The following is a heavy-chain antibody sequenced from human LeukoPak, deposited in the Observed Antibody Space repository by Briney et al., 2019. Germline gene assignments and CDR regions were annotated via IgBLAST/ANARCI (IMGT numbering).Heavy chain of an antibody. J-gene: IGHJ6*03. CDR1: GYTFTSYY. Sequence: ASVKASCKASGYTFTSYYMHWVRQAPGQGLEWMGIINPSGGSTSYAQKFQGRVTMTRDTSTSTVYMELSSLRSEDTAVYYCARDYGQQLVRYYYMDVWGKGTTVTVSS. D-gene: IGHD6-13*01. CDR3: ARDYGQQLVRYYYMDV. V-gene: IGHV1-46*01. CDR2: INPSGGST.